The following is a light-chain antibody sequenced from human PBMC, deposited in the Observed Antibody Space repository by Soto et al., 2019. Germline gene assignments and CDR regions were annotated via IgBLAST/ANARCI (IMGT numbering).Light chain of an antibody. CDR2: DND. V-gene: IGLV1-51*01. CDR1: GSNIGGFS. CDR3: GAWDNTQSWV. J-gene: IGLJ1*01. Sequence: AVVTQPPSVSAAPGQRITISCSGSGSNIGGFSVSWYQQLPGTAPKLLIYDNDKRPSGIPDRFSGSKSGTSATLAITTLQTGDEAHYFCGAWDNTQSWVFGPGTKLTVL.